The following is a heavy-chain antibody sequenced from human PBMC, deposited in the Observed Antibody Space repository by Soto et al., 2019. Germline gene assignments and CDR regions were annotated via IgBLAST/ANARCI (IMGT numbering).Heavy chain of an antibody. J-gene: IGHJ5*02. CDR2: INHSGST. V-gene: IGHV4-34*01. D-gene: IGHD3-3*01. CDR3: ARARVRFWSGYPFDP. CDR1: GGSLSGYY. Sequence: PSETLSLTCAVNGGSLSGYYWSWIRQSPGKGLEWIGEINHSGSTNYNPSLKSRVTISVDTSKNQFSLKLSSVTAADTAVYYCARARVRFWSGYPFDPWGQGTLVTVSS.